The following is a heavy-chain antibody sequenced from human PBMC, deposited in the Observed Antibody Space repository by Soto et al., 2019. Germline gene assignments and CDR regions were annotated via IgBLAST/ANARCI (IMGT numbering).Heavy chain of an antibody. V-gene: IGHV2-70*01. CDR3: ARILPDSSGYVFDY. CDR2: IDCDDDK. D-gene: IGHD3-22*01. J-gene: IGHJ4*02. Sequence: EXGPTLVNPTKSRTLTCTFARFSLSTSGMCVSWIRQPPGKALEWLALIDCDDDKYYSTSLKTRLTISKDTSKNQVVLTMTNMDPVDTATYYCARILPDSSGYVFDYWGQGTLVTASS. CDR1: RFSLSTSGMC.